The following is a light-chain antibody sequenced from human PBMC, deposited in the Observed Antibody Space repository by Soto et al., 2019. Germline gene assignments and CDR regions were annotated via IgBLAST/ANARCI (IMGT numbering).Light chain of an antibody. CDR2: LDSDGSH. CDR3: QPWGTGIHVV. Sequence: QLVLTQSPSASASLGASVKLTCTLSSGHSSYAIAWHQQQPEKGPRYLMKLDSDGSHTKGDAIPDRFSGSSSGAERYLTISSLLSEDEADYYCQPWGTGIHVVFGGGTKLTVL. V-gene: IGLV4-69*01. CDR1: SGHSSYA. J-gene: IGLJ2*01.